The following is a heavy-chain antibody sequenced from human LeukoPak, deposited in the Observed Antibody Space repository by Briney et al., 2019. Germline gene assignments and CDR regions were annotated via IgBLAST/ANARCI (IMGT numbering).Heavy chain of an antibody. D-gene: IGHD1-26*01. V-gene: IGHV1-2*02. Sequence: GASVKVSCKASGYTFTGYYMHWVRQAPGQGLEWMGWINPNSGGTNYAQKFQGRVTMTRDTSISTAYMELSSLRSEDTAVYYCARDLRKSYPDYYYYYYMDVWGKGTTVTVSS. CDR1: GYTFTGYY. J-gene: IGHJ6*03. CDR3: ARDLRKSYPDYYYYYYMDV. CDR2: INPNSGGT.